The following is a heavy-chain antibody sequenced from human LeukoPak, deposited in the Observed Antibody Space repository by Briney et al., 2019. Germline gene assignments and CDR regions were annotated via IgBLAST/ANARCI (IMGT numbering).Heavy chain of an antibody. D-gene: IGHD6-19*01. CDR3: ARVQGSSGPGIFEY. CDR1: GFTFSNYW. J-gene: IGHJ4*02. V-gene: IGHV3-7*01. CDR2: IKQDGSEK. Sequence: PGGSLRLSCAVSGFTFSNYWMSWVRQAPGKGLEWVANIKQDGSEKFYVDSVKGRLTISRDNAKNSLYLQMNSLRVEDTAVYYCARVQGSSGPGIFEYWGQGTLVTVSS.